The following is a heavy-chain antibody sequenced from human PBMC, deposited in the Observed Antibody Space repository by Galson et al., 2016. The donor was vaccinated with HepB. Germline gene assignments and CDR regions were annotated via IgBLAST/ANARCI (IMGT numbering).Heavy chain of an antibody. CDR1: GYTFNNYN. D-gene: IGHD4/OR15-4a*01. Sequence: SVKVSCKASGYTFNNYNIHWLRQAPGQSLEWLGWINFGSGDTTYSQKFQGRLTITRDTSATTAYMELSGLGSEDTGVYFCAKGAGGYYDHWGQGTLVTVSS. J-gene: IGHJ4*02. CDR2: INFGSGDT. V-gene: IGHV1-3*01. CDR3: AKGAGGYYDH.